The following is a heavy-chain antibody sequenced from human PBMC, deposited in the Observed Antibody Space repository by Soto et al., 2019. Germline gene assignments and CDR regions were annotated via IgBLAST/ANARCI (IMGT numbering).Heavy chain of an antibody. CDR3: ARDGPMRSYYDSSGYYPSGYYYGMDV. CDR1: GFPFRRYN. Sequence: GGAPRLSCAASGFPFRRYNKKSGRPAPGEGVEGGSSINISSSYIYYADSVKGRFTISRDNAKNSLYLQMNSLRAEDTAVYYCARDGPMRSYYDSSGYYPSGYYYGMDVWGQGTTVTVSS. D-gene: IGHD3-22*01. V-gene: IGHV3-21*01. J-gene: IGHJ6*02. CDR2: INISSSYI.